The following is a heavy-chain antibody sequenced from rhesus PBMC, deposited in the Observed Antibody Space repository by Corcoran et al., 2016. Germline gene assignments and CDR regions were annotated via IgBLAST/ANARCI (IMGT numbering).Heavy chain of an antibody. CDR1: GGSFSSYW. J-gene: IGHJ4*01. D-gene: IGHD5-24*01. Sequence: QVQLQESGPGLVKPSETLSLTCAVSGGSFSSYWWSWIRPPPGKGLEWIGEINGNSGSTNYNPSLKSRVTISKDASKNQFSLKLSSVTAADTAVYYCASRPQRVQLPDYWGQGVLVTVSS. CDR2: INGNSGST. V-gene: IGHV4-80*01. CDR3: ASRPQRVQLPDY.